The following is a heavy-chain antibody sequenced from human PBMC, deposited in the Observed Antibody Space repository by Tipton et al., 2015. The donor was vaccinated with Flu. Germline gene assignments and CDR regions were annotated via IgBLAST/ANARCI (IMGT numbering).Heavy chain of an antibody. CDR2: VHHSGST. D-gene: IGHD4-23*01. V-gene: IGHV4-38-2*01. Sequence: LRLSCAVSGYSLYSGYHWGWIRQPPGKGLEWLGNVHHSGSTDYNPSLRSRVIISLDPSKNQFFLNLRSVTAADTAVYYCAAVAGNGNWFDPWGQGTLVTVSS. CDR1: GYSLYSGYH. J-gene: IGHJ5*02. CDR3: AAVAGNGNWFDP.